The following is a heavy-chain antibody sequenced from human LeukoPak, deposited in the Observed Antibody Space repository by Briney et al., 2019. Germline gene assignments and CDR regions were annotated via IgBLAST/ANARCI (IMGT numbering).Heavy chain of an antibody. CDR1: GFTFSNYW. Sequence: GGSLRLSCAASGFTFSNYWMHWVRQGPGKGLVWVSRIRDDGATTNYADSVRGRFTISRDNAKNTLYLQMNSLRGEDTAVYYCARGGRRGSGSYYFDNWGQGTLVPVSS. CDR2: IRDDGATT. CDR3: ARGGRRGSGSYYFDN. V-gene: IGHV3-74*01. J-gene: IGHJ4*02. D-gene: IGHD6-25*01.